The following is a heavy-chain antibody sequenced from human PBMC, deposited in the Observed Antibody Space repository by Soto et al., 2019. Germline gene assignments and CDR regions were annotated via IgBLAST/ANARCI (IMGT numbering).Heavy chain of an antibody. Sequence: GGSLRLSCAASGVTFSSYSMNGVRQAPGKGLEWVSSISSSSSYIYYADSVKGRFTISRDNAKNSLYLQMNSLRAEDTAVYYCARATSRGVVPAAMSSYMDVWGKGTTVTVSS. CDR3: ARATSRGVVPAAMSSYMDV. CDR2: ISSSSSYI. CDR1: GVTFSSYS. V-gene: IGHV3-21*01. D-gene: IGHD2-2*01. J-gene: IGHJ6*03.